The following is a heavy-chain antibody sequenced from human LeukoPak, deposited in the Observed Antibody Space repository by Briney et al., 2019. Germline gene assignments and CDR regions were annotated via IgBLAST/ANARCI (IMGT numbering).Heavy chain of an antibody. CDR3: AKGSPRSGYED. V-gene: IGHV3-23*01. D-gene: IGHD3-22*01. J-gene: IGHJ4*02. CDR1: GFSFSSYA. Sequence: GGSLRLSCATSGFSFSSYAMSWVRQAPGKRLEWVSAISASGGGTYYVDSVKGRFTISRDNSKNTLYLQMNSLRAEDTAVYYCAKGSPRSGYEDWGQGTLVTVSS. CDR2: ISASGGGT.